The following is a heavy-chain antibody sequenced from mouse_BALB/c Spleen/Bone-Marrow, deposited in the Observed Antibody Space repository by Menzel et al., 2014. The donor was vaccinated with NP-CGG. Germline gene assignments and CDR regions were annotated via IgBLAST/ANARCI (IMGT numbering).Heavy chain of an antibody. CDR1: GSTFTDYY. Sequence: EVQGVESGGGLVQPGGSLRLSCAPSGSTFTDYYMSWVRQPPGKALEWLGFIRNKANGYTTEYSASVKGRFTISRDNSQSILYLQMNTLRAEDSATYYCARDDYYAMDYWGQGTTVTVSS. CDR2: IRNKANGYTT. V-gene: IGHV7-3*02. J-gene: IGHJ4*01. CDR3: ARDDYYAMDY.